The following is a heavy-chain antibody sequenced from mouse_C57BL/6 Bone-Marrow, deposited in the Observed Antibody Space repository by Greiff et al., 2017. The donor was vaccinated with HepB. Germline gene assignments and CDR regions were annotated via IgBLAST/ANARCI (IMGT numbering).Heavy chain of an antibody. J-gene: IGHJ2*01. D-gene: IGHD4-1*01. CDR1: GYTFTDYY. V-gene: IGHV1-76*01. Sequence: QVQLKESGAELVRPGASVKLSCKASGYTFTDYYINWVKQRPGQGLEWIARIYPGSGNTYYNEKFKGKATLTAEKSSSTAYMQLSSLTSEDSAVYFCASPLGREGYFDYWGQGTTLTVSS. CDR2: IYPGSGNT. CDR3: ASPLGREGYFDY.